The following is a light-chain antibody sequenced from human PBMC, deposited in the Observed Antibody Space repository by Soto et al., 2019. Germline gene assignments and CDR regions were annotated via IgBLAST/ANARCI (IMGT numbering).Light chain of an antibody. V-gene: IGKV1-39*01. J-gene: IGKJ2*01. CDR2: AAS. CDR1: QSISSY. CDR3: QQSYSAPVT. Sequence: DIQMTQSPSSLSASIGDIVTITCRASQSISSYLNWFQQKPGEAPKLLIQAASSLQSGVPSRFSGSGSGTDFTLTINSLQPEDFDVYYCQQSYSAPVTFGQGTKL.